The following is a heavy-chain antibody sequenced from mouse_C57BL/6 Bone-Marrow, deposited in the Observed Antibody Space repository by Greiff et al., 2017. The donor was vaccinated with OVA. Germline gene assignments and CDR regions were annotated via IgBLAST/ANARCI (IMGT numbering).Heavy chain of an antibody. J-gene: IGHJ2*01. D-gene: IGHD2-3*01. CDR3: ARRAPYDGYFYFDY. V-gene: IGHV5-15*04. Sequence: DVMLVESGGGLVQPGGSLKLSCAASGFTFSDYGMAWVRQAPRKGPEWVAFISNLAYSIYYADTVTGRFTISRENAKNTLYLEMSSLRSEDTAMYYCARRAPYDGYFYFDYWGQGTTLTVSS. CDR2: ISNLAYSI. CDR1: GFTFSDYG.